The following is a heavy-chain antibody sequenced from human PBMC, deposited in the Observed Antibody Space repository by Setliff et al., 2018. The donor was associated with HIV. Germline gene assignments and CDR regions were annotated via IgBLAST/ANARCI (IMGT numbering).Heavy chain of an antibody. CDR1: GGSFSAYY. D-gene: IGHD2-8*01. CDR3: ARGDVYCTNGVCYNQHYYPMDV. J-gene: IGHJ6*02. CDR2: IFYSGDT. V-gene: IGHV4-34*09. Sequence: SETLSLTCAVYGGSFSAYYWSWIRQPPGKGLEWIGYIFYSGDTSYNPSLKSRLTLSLDMSKNQFSLKVNSVTAADTAVYYCARGDVYCTNGVCYNQHYYPMDVWGQGTTVTVSS.